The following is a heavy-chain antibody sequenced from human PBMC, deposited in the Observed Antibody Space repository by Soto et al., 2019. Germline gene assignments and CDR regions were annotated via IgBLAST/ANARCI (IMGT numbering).Heavy chain of an antibody. CDR2: ISHEVHA. Sequence: SETLSLTCSVLDGSISDSRYYCGWIRQSPDKRFAWVGSISHEVHACYNPPLKSRVNLFADTSRNQFSLTMKSVTGADTALYFCARQVYGDYLGGNSLDTCGEGVQVTVCS. V-gene: IGHV4-39*01. D-gene: IGHD4-17*01. J-gene: IGHJ5*02. CDR3: ARQVYGDYLGGNSLDT. CDR1: DGSISDSRYY.